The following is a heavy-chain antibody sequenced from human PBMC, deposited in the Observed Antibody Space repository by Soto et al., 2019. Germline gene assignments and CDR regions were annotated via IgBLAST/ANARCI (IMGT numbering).Heavy chain of an antibody. CDR3: ARDRSGLQRYYYYYMDV. Sequence: PGGSLRLSCAASGFTFSSYWMHWVRQAPGKGLVWVSRINSDGSSTSYADSVKGRFTISRDNAKNTLYLQMNSLRAEDTAVYYCARDRSGLQRYYYYYMDVWGKGSTVPVSS. D-gene: IGHD2-15*01. J-gene: IGHJ6*03. CDR1: GFTFSSYW. CDR2: INSDGSST. V-gene: IGHV3-74*01.